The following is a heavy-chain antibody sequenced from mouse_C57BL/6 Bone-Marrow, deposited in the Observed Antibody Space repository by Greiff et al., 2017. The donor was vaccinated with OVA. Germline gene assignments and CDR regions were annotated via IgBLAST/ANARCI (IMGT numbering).Heavy chain of an antibody. CDR1: GYTFTSYW. D-gene: IGHD1-1*01. Sequence: QVQLQQPGAELVRPGTSVKLSCKASGYTFTSYWMHWVKQRPGQGLEWIGVIDPSDSYTNYNQKFKGKATLTVDTSSSTAYMQLSSLTSEDSAVYYCARWAYYGPVAYWCQGTLVTVSA. J-gene: IGHJ3*01. V-gene: IGHV1-59*01. CDR3: ARWAYYGPVAY. CDR2: IDPSDSYT.